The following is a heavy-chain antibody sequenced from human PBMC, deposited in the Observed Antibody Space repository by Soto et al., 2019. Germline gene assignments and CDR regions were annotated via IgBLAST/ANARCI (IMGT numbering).Heavy chain of an antibody. V-gene: IGHV4-34*01. CDR3: ASFNIAARPETLGY. D-gene: IGHD6-6*01. Sequence: QVQLQQWGAGLLKPSETLSLTCAVYGGSFSGYYWSWIRQPPGKGLEWLGEIDHSGSTNYNPSLKNRVTISVDTCQNQFSLKLSSVTAADTDVYYCASFNIAARPETLGYWGQGTLVTVYS. CDR1: GGSFSGYY. J-gene: IGHJ4*02. CDR2: IDHSGST.